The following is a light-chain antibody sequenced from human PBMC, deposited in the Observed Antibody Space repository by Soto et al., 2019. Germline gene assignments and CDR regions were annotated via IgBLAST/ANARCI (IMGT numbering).Light chain of an antibody. J-gene: IGLJ1*01. V-gene: IGLV1-51*01. CDR3: GTWDSRLSGYV. CDR2: DNI. CDR1: SPSIGKNY. Sequence: QSVLTQPPSVSAAPGQKVSISCSGSSPSIGKNYVSWYQQLPGTAPKPLIYDNIKRPSGIPDRFSGSKSGTSATLGITGLQTGDEADYYCGTWDSRLSGYVFGNRTKVTV.